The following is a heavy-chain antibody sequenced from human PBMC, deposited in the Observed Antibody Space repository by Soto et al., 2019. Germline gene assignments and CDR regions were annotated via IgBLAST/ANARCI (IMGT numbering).Heavy chain of an antibody. V-gene: IGHV4-59*08. CDR1: GGSISSYY. J-gene: IGHJ2*01. CDR3: ARRGAVAGPAGRYFDL. D-gene: IGHD6-19*01. CDR2: IYYSGST. Sequence: QVQLQESGPGLVKPPETLSLTCTVSGGSISSYYWSWIRQPPGKGLEWIGYIYYSGSTNYNPSLKSRVTISVDTSKNQFSLKLSSVTAADTAVYYCARRGAVAGPAGRYFDLWGRGTLVTVSS.